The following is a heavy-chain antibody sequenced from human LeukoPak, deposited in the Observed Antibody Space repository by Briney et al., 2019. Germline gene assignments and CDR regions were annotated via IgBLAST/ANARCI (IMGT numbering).Heavy chain of an antibody. J-gene: IGHJ6*03. Sequence: ASVKVSCKVSGYTLTELSMHWVRQAPGKGLEWMGGFDPEDGETIYAQKFQGRVTMTEDRSTDTAYMELSSLRSEDTAVYYCANGAFRLYYIDVWGKGTTVTVSS. D-gene: IGHD3-16*01. CDR1: GYTLTELS. V-gene: IGHV1-24*01. CDR2: FDPEDGET. CDR3: ANGAFRLYYIDV.